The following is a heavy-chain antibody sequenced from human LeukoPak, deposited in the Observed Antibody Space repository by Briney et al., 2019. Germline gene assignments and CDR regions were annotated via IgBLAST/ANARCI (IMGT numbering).Heavy chain of an antibody. D-gene: IGHD2-21*01. CDR3: ARARVRGVSFFAY. CDR2: ISYDGSNE. CDR1: GFTFSTYA. V-gene: IGHV3-30*01. J-gene: IGHJ4*02. Sequence: GGSLRLSCEASGFTFSTYAMHWVRQAPGKGLEWVSEISYDGSNEYYADSVKGRFTISRGKSKNTLYLQMNSLTAEDSAVYYCARARVRGVSFFAYWGQGTLVTVSS.